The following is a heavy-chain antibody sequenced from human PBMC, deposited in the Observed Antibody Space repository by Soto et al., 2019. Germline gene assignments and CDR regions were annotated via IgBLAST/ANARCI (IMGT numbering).Heavy chain of an antibody. Sequence: EVQLLESGGGLVQPGGSLRLSCAASGFTFSSYSMKWVRQAPGKGLEWVSLIGESGSPTYYADSVKGRFTISRDNSGNTLFMEMNSLRAEDTAVYYCARYIPGVRYYGMDVWGQGTMGTVSS. CDR1: GFTFSSYS. V-gene: IGHV3-23*01. J-gene: IGHJ6*02. CDR2: IGESGSPT. CDR3: ARYIPGVRYYGMDV. D-gene: IGHD2-2*01.